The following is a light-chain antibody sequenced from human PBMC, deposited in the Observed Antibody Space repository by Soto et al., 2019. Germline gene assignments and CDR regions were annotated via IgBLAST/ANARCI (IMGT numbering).Light chain of an antibody. J-gene: IGKJ1*01. CDR1: QSISNNH. Sequence: EIVLTQSPGTLSLSPGERVTLSCRASQSISNNHLAWYQQKPGQAPRLLIHGTSNRATGIPDRFSGSGSGTDFTLTFSRLEPEDFAVYYCEYYGSSPRTFGQGTKVDIK. CDR3: EYYGSSPRT. V-gene: IGKV3-20*01. CDR2: GTS.